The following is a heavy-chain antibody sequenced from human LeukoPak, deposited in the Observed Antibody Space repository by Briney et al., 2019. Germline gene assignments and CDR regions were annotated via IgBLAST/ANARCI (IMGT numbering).Heavy chain of an antibody. CDR2: INPDGITT. J-gene: IGHJ6*02. CDR3: ARDYYYGMDV. V-gene: IGHV3-74*01. Sequence: GGSLRLSCIGTGFSFSSYPMNWVRQAPGKGLEWVSRINPDGITTTCADSVKGRFTISRDNAKNTLFLQMNSLRAEDTAVYYCARDYYYGMDVWGQGTTITVSS. CDR1: GFSFSSYP.